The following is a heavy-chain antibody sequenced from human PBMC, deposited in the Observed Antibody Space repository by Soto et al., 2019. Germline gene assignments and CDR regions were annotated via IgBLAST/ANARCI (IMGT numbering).Heavy chain of an antibody. CDR1: GYTFTSYY. V-gene: IGHV1-46*01. CDR3: ARISIATAGIGWFDP. CDR2: INPSGGST. J-gene: IGHJ5*02. D-gene: IGHD6-13*01. Sequence: ASVKVSGKASGYTFTSYYMQWVRQAPGQGLEWMGIINPSGGSTSYAQKYQGRVTMPTDTSTSTVYMELSSLRSEDTAVYYCARISIATAGIGWFDPWRQGYLVTVSS.